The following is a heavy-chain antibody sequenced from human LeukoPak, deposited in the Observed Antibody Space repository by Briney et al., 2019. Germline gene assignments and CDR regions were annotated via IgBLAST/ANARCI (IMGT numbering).Heavy chain of an antibody. CDR1: GFTFSSYW. V-gene: IGHV3-74*01. D-gene: IGHD5-24*01. CDR2: SNSDGSTT. CDR3: APEGDGYILFDY. J-gene: IGHJ4*02. Sequence: PGGSLRLSCAASGFTFSSYWMHWVRQAPGKGLVWVSRSNSDGSTTNYADSVKGRFTISIDNARNTLLLQMNSLRGEDTAVYYCAPEGDGYILFDYWGQGTLVTVSS.